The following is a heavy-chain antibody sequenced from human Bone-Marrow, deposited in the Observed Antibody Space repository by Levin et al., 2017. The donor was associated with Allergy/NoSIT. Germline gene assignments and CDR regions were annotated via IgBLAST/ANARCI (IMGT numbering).Heavy chain of an antibody. CDR2: ISSNGGST. Sequence: GGSLRLSCSASGFTFSSYAMHWVRQAPGKGLEYVSAISSNGGSTYYADSVKGRFTISRDNSKNTLYLQMSSLRAEDTAVYYWVNETLPVGYSSGWYLNYFDYWGHGTLVTVSS. D-gene: IGHD6-19*01. V-gene: IGHV3-64D*06. J-gene: IGHJ4*01. CDR1: GFTFSSYA. CDR3: VNETLPVGYSSGWYLNYFDY.